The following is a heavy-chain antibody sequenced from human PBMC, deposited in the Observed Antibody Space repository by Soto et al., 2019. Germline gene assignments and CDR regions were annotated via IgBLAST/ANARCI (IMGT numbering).Heavy chain of an antibody. V-gene: IGHV1-46*01. J-gene: IGHJ4*02. D-gene: IGHD2-21*02. CDR3: ARALCGGDCYSYHFDY. Sequence: ASVKVSCKASGYTFTSYYMHWVRQAPGQGLEWMGIINPSGGSTSYAQKFQGRVTITRDTSASTAYMELSSLRSEDTAVYYCARALCGGDCYSYHFDYWGQGTLVTVSS. CDR1: GYTFTSYY. CDR2: INPSGGST.